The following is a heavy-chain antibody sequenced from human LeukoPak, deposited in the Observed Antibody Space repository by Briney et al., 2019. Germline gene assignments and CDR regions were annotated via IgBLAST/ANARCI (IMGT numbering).Heavy chain of an antibody. V-gene: IGHV3-23*01. CDR3: AREGGDSSGYTFNWFDP. CDR2: ISGSDGST. D-gene: IGHD3-22*01. Sequence: GGSLRLSCAASGFNFSNYAMSWVRQARGKGLEWVSSISGSDGSTYIADSVKGRFTISRDNSKNILYLQMNSLRAEDTAIYYCAREGGDSSGYTFNWFDPWGQGTLVTVSS. CDR1: GFNFSNYA. J-gene: IGHJ5*02.